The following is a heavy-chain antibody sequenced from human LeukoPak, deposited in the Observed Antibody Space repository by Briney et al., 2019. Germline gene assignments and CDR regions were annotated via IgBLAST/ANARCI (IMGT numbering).Heavy chain of an antibody. V-gene: IGHV4-38-2*02. D-gene: IGHD1-26*01. Sequence: SETLSLTCTVSGYSISSGYYWGWIRQPPGRGLEWIGSIYHSGSTYYNPSLKSRVTISVDTSKNQFSLKLSSVTAADTAVYYCAGLPPALPLTPIVDYYYYMDVWGKGTTVTVSS. CDR3: AGLPPALPLTPIVDYYYYMDV. CDR2: IYHSGST. CDR1: GYSISSGYY. J-gene: IGHJ6*03.